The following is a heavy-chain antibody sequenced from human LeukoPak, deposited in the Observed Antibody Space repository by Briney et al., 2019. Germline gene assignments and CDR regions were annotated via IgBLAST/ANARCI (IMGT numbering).Heavy chain of an antibody. CDR1: GFTFINAW. CDR3: ARRRERGASDAFAF. D-gene: IGHD3-16*01. V-gene: IGHV3-74*01. Sequence: GGSLRLSCAVSGFTFINAWMNWVRQAPGKGLVWVSRINSDGGSTTYADSVKGRFTISRDNAKNTVYLQMNSLRAEDTAVYYCARRRERGASDAFAFWGQGTMVTVSS. CDR2: INSDGGST. J-gene: IGHJ3*01.